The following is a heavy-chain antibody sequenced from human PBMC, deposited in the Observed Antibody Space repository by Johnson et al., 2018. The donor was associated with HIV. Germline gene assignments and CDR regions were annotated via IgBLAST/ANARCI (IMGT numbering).Heavy chain of an antibody. CDR2: ISYDGSNK. Sequence: QVQLVESGGGVVQPGRSLRLSCAASGFTFSSYAMHWVRQAPGKGLEWVAVISYDGSNKYYADSVKGRFTISRDNSKNTLYLQMNSLRTEDTAVYFCAKTQTYGGAFDIWGQGTMVTVSS. CDR1: GFTFSSYA. V-gene: IGHV3-30*04. CDR3: AKTQTYGGAFDI. D-gene: IGHD3-10*01. J-gene: IGHJ3*02.